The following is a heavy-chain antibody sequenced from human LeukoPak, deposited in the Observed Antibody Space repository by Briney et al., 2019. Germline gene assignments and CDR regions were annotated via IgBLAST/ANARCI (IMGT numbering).Heavy chain of an antibody. CDR2: INHSGST. J-gene: IGHJ4*02. CDR3: ASYPHDYGDYGGLDY. CDR1: GGSFSGYY. D-gene: IGHD4-17*01. Sequence: PSETLSFTCAVYGGSFSGYYWSWIRQPPGKGLEWIGEINHSGSTNYNPSLKSRVTISVDTSKNQFSLKLSSVTAADTAVYYCASYPHDYGDYGGLDYWGQGTLVTVSS. V-gene: IGHV4-34*01.